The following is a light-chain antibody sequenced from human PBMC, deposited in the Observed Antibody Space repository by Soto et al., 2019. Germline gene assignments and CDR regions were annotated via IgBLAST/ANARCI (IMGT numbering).Light chain of an antibody. V-gene: IGKV1-9*01. CDR3: QQLNRYPPT. Sequence: DIQLTQSPSFLSASVGDRVTITCRASQGISSYLAWYQQKPGKAPKLLIYAASTLQSGVPSRFSGSGSGTEFTLTISSLQPEDFATYYCQQLNRYPPTFGGGTKVEIK. CDR2: AAS. CDR1: QGISSY. J-gene: IGKJ4*01.